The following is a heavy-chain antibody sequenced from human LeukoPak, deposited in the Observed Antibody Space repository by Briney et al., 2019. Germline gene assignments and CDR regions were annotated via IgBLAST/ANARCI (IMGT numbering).Heavy chain of an antibody. Sequence: SGGSLRLSCAASGFTFSDYDMHWVRQPTGKGLEWVAAIGTAGDTYYTGSVKGRFTISRENAKNSLYLQINSLRAGDTAVYYCARVAKERVGGVYYFDYWGQGTLVTVSS. CDR3: ARVAKERVGGVYYFDY. V-gene: IGHV3-13*01. CDR1: GFTFSDYD. J-gene: IGHJ4*02. CDR2: IGTAGDT. D-gene: IGHD1-1*01.